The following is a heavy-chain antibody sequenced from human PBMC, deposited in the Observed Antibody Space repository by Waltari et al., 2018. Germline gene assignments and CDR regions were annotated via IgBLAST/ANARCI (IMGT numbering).Heavy chain of an antibody. CDR2: INPNSGGT. V-gene: IGHV1-2*06. Sequence: QVQLVQSGAEVKKPGASVKVSCKASGYTLTGYYMHWVRQAPGQGLEWMGRINPNSGGTNYAQKFQGRVTMTRDTSISTAYMELSRLRSDDTAVYYCARVRNSGSYLEYFQHWGQGTLVTVSS. CDR1: GYTLTGYY. J-gene: IGHJ1*01. D-gene: IGHD1-26*01. CDR3: ARVRNSGSYLEYFQH.